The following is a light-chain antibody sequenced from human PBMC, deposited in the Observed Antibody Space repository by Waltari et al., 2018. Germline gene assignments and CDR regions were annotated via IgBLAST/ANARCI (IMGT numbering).Light chain of an antibody. CDR1: QSISSL. V-gene: IGKV1-5*03. J-gene: IGKJ1*01. CDR2: KAS. CDR3: QQYNTYAWT. Sequence: DIQLTQSPSTLSASVGDRVTITSRASQSISSLLAWYQQKPGKAPKLLIYKASNLESGVPSRFSGSGSGTEFTLTISSLQPDDFATYYCQQYNTYAWTFGQGTKVEIK.